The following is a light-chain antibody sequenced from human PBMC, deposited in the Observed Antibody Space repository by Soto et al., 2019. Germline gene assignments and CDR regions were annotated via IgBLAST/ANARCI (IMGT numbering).Light chain of an antibody. V-gene: IGKV1-17*01. CDR2: AAT. CDR1: QDIGND. CDR3: LQHNSYSCT. J-gene: IGKJ1*01. Sequence: DIQMTQSPSSLSASVGDRVTITCRTSQDIGNDLDWYQQKPGKAPKGLIYAATSLQSGVPSRFSGSGSGTEFTLTISSLQSEDFATYYYLQHNSYSCTFGQGTKVEIK.